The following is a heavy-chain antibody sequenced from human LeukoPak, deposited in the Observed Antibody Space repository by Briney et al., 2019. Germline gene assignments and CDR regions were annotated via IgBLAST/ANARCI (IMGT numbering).Heavy chain of an antibody. V-gene: IGHV3-7*05. D-gene: IGHD2-2*01. CDR3: ARQTSSNALEF. J-gene: IGHJ3*01. Sequence: GGSLRLSCVASGFTLSSYYMSWVRQAPGKGLEWVASIKPDGSEINYVDSVEGRFTISRDNAKNSVDLQMNSLRAEDSAIYHCARQTSSNALEFWGPGTLVTVSS. CDR2: IKPDGSEI. CDR1: GFTLSSYY.